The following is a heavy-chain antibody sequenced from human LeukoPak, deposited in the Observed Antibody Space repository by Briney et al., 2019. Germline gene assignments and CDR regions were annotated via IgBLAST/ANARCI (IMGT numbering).Heavy chain of an antibody. D-gene: IGHD3-22*01. CDR1: GYTFTSYY. Sequence: ASVKVSCKASGYTFTSYYMHWVRQTPGQGLEWMGIINPSGGSTSYAQKFQGRVTMTRDTSTSTVYMELSSLRSEDTAVYYCASRAREYYYDSSGYDAFDIWGQGTMVTASS. CDR2: INPSGGST. V-gene: IGHV1-46*01. CDR3: ASRAREYYYDSSGYDAFDI. J-gene: IGHJ3*02.